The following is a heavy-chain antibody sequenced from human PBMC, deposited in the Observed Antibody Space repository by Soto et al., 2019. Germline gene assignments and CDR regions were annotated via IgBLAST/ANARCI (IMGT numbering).Heavy chain of an antibody. CDR1: GFTFSSYA. J-gene: IGHJ4*01. CDR3: TTHRGYSSPALFDY. Sequence: PGGSLRLSCAASGFTFSSYAMSWVRQAPGKGLEWVSTITGSGGSTYSADSVKGRFTISRDNSKNTLYLHMNSLRTEDTAVYFCTTHRGYSSPALFDYWGHGTLVTVSS. CDR2: ITGSGGST. V-gene: IGHV3-23*01. D-gene: IGHD5-18*01.